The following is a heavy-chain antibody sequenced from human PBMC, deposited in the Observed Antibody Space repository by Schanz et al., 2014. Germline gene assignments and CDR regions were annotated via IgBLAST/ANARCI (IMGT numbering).Heavy chain of an antibody. CDR2: ISHDGGNK. D-gene: IGHD3-10*01. Sequence: QVQLVESGGGVVQPGRSLRLSCAASGFTFRSYAMHWVRQAPGKGLEWVTVISHDGGNKHFADSVKGRFTISRDNSKNTLFLQMNGLRAEDTAVYYCAKDQGSYGSGSYSYFDYWGQGTLATVSS. CDR1: GFTFRSYA. J-gene: IGHJ4*02. CDR3: AKDQGSYGSGSYSYFDY. V-gene: IGHV3-30*18.